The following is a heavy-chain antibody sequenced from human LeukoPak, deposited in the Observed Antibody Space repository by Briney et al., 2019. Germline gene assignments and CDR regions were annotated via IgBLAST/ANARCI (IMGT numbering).Heavy chain of an antibody. CDR2: ISGNDGST. Sequence: GGSLRLSCAASGFTFSSYVMSWVRQAPGKGLEWVSLISGNDGSTYYADSVKGRFTISRDNSKNTLYLQMSSLRADDTAVYYCARDYFESTWNDEVLDPWGQGTLVTVSS. CDR3: ARDYFESTWNDEVLDP. D-gene: IGHD1-1*01. V-gene: IGHV3-23*01. J-gene: IGHJ5*02. CDR1: GFTFSSYV.